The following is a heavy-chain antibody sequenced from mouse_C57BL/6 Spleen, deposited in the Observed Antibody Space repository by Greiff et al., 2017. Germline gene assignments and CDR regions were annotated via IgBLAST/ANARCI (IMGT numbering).Heavy chain of an antibody. CDR1: GFTFSSYT. CDR2: ISGGGGNT. V-gene: IGHV5-9*01. Sequence: EVHLVESGGGLVKPGGSLKLSCAASGFTFSSYTMSWVRQTPEKRLEWVATISGGGGNTYYPDSVKGRFTISRDNAKNTLYLQMSSLRSEDTALYYCARPYYGSSYPWYFDVWGTGTTVTVSS. CDR3: ARPYYGSSYPWYFDV. D-gene: IGHD1-1*01. J-gene: IGHJ1*03.